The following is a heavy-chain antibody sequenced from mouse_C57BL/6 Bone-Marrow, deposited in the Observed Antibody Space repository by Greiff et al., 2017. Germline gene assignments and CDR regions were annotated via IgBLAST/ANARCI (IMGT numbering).Heavy chain of an antibody. V-gene: IGHV1-64*01. CDR1: GYTFTSYW. CDR2: NHPNSGST. D-gene: IGHD1-1*01. Sequence: QVQLQQPGAELVKPGASVKLSCKASGYTFTSYWMHWVKQRPGQGLEWIGMNHPNSGSTNYNEKFKSKATLTVDKSSRTAYMQLSSLTSEDAAVYYCARGGFIPLQAYWGQGTLVTVSA. J-gene: IGHJ3*01. CDR3: ARGGFIPLQAY.